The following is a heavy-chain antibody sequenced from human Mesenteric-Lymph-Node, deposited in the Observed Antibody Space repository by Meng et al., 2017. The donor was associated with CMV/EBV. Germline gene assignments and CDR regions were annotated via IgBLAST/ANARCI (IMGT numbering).Heavy chain of an antibody. J-gene: IGHJ6*02. CDR3: ATQELGYYSNNIYYRDYYYGMDV. Sequence: GGSLRLSCKGSGYTFTSYWIGWVRQMPGKGLEWMGIIYPGDSETRYSPSFQGHVTISVDKSISTAYLQWSSLKASDTAMYYCATQELGYYSNNIYYRDYYYGMDVWGQGTTVTVSS. CDR1: GYTFTSYW. D-gene: IGHD2-2*02. V-gene: IGHV5-51*01. CDR2: IYPGDSET.